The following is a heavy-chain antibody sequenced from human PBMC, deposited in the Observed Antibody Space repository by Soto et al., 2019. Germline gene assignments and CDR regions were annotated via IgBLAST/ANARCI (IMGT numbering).Heavy chain of an antibody. V-gene: IGHV3-7*05. Sequence: GGSLRLSCAASGFTFSSYWMSWVRQAPGEGLEWVANIKQDGSEKYYVDSVKGRFTISRDNAKNSLYLQMNSLRAEDTAVYYCARVKRVVEVVTHAFDIWGQGTMVTVSS. J-gene: IGHJ3*02. CDR1: GFTFSSYW. D-gene: IGHD3-22*01. CDR2: IKQDGSEK. CDR3: ARVKRVVEVVTHAFDI.